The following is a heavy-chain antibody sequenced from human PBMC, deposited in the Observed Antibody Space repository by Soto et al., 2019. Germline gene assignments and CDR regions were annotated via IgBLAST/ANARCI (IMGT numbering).Heavy chain of an antibody. D-gene: IGHD2-8*02. CDR2: INHSGST. CDR3: ARXKITGLFDY. Sequence: PXETLSLTCAVYGGSFSGYYWTWIRQPPGTGLEWIGEINHSGSTNYNPSLKSRVTISVDTSKNQFSLKLTSVTAADTAVYYCARXKITGLFDYWGQGTLVTVSS. CDR1: GGSFSGYY. V-gene: IGHV4-34*01. J-gene: IGHJ4*02.